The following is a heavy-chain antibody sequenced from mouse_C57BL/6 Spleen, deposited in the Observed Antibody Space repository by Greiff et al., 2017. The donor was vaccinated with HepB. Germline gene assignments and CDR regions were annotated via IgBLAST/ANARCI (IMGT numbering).Heavy chain of an antibody. CDR1: GYTFTDYN. CDR2: TNPNNGGT. CDR3: ARLSDSSGYYYYAMDY. Sequence: VQLKQSGPELVKPGASVKIPCKASGYTFTDYNMDWVKQSHGKSLEWIGDTNPNNGGTIYNQKFKGKATLTVDKPSSTAYMELRSLTSEDTAVYYCARLSDSSGYYYYAMDYWGQGTSVTVSS. D-gene: IGHD3-2*02. V-gene: IGHV1-18*01. J-gene: IGHJ4*01.